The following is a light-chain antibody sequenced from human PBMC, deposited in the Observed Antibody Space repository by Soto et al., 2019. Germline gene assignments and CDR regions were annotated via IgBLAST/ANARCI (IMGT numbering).Light chain of an antibody. CDR3: QQYNNWPRT. J-gene: IGKJ1*01. CDR1: QDVTTN. Sequence: EISMTQFPAILSASPGGGATLSCRAAQDVTTNFAWYQLRRGQPPRLLIYDASNRATGIPARFSGSGSGTDFTLTISSLEPEDFAVYYCQQYNNWPRTFGQGTKVDIK. V-gene: IGKV3D-15*01. CDR2: DAS.